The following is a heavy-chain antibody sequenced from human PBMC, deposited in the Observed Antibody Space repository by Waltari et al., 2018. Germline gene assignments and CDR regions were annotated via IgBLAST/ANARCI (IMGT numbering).Heavy chain of an antibody. CDR1: GGSISSSSSYY. V-gene: IGHV4-39*01. CDR2: IYYSGNT. J-gene: IGHJ4*02. D-gene: IGHD6-19*01. CDR3: ARHASVRGSGWYYFDY. Sequence: QLQLQESGPGLVKPSETLSLTCTVSGGSISSSSSYYWGWIRQPPGKGLEWIGSIYYSGNTYYNPSLKSRVTISVDTSKNQFSLKLSSMTAADTAVYYCARHASVRGSGWYYFDYWGQGTLVTVSS.